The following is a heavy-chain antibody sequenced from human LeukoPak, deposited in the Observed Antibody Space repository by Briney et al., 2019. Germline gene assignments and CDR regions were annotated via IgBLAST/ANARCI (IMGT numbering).Heavy chain of an antibody. Sequence: ASVKVSCKVSGYTLTELSMHWVRQAPGRGLEWMGGFDPEDGETIYAQKFQGRVTMTEDTSTDTAYMELSSLRSEDTAVYYCATAIVVGATSAFDIWGQGTMVTVSS. V-gene: IGHV1-24*01. D-gene: IGHD1-26*01. J-gene: IGHJ3*02. CDR2: FDPEDGET. CDR3: ATAIVVGATSAFDI. CDR1: GYTLTELS.